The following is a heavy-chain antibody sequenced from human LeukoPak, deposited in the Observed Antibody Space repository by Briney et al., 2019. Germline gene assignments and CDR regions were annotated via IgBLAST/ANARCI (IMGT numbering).Heavy chain of an antibody. CDR3: ATSGRYAEDAFDI. J-gene: IGHJ3*02. CDR1: GCTFRTFW. V-gene: IGHV3-74*01. Sequence: PGGSLRLSCAASGCTFRTFWMHWVRQAPGKGLVWVSRINSDGSFTNYADSVKGRFTISRDNAKNTLYLRMNSLRGEDTAIYYCATSGRYAEDAFDIWGQGTMVTVSS. D-gene: IGHD3-16*01. CDR2: INSDGSFT.